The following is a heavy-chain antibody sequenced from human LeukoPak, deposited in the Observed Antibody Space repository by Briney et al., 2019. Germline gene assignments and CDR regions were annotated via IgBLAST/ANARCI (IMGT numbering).Heavy chain of an antibody. CDR2: IIPILGIA. CDR1: GYTFTGYY. CDR3: ASLDYYDSSGPGDY. Sequence: SVKVSCKASGYTFTGYYIYWVRQAPGQGLEWMGRIIPILGIANYAQKFQGRVTITADKSTSTAYMELSSLRSEDTAVYYCASLDYYDSSGPGDYWGQGTLVTVSS. D-gene: IGHD3-22*01. V-gene: IGHV1-69*02. J-gene: IGHJ4*02.